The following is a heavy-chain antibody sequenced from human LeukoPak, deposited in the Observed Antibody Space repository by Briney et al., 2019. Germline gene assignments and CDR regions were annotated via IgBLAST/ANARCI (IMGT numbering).Heavy chain of an antibody. J-gene: IGHJ5*02. V-gene: IGHV3-30-3*01. D-gene: IGHD3-16*01. Sequence: GRSLRLSCAASGFTFSSYAMDWVRQAPGKGLEWVAVISYDGSNKYYADSVKGRFTISRDNSKNTLYLQMNSLRAEDTAVYYCARAMPGLRPRLPFDPWGQGTLVTVSS. CDR3: ARAMPGLRPRLPFDP. CDR1: GFTFSSYA. CDR2: ISYDGSNK.